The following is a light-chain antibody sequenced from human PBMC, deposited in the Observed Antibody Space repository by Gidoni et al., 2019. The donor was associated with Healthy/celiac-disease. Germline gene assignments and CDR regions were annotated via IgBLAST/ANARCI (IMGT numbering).Light chain of an antibody. CDR1: QSVSSY. CDR3: QQRSNWPT. V-gene: IGKV3-11*01. Sequence: EIVLTQSPTTLSLSPGERATLSCRASQSVSSYLAWYQQKPAQAPRLLIYDASNRATGIPARFSGRGSRTDFTITISRLEHEDVADYYCQQRSNWPTFXXXTKVEIK. J-gene: IGKJ4*01. CDR2: DAS.